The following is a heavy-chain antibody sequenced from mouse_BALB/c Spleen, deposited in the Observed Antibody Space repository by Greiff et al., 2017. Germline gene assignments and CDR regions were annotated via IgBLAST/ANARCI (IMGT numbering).Heavy chain of an antibody. V-gene: IGHV3-2*02. CDR3: ARSANSGFAY. J-gene: IGHJ3*01. Sequence: ESGPGLVKPSQSLSLTCTVTGYSITSDYAWNWIRQFPGNKLEWMGYISYSGSTSYNPSLKSRISITRDTSKNQFFLQLNSVTTEDTATYYCARSANSGFAYWGQGTLVTVSA. CDR1: GYSITSDYA. D-gene: IGHD3-1*01. CDR2: ISYSGST.